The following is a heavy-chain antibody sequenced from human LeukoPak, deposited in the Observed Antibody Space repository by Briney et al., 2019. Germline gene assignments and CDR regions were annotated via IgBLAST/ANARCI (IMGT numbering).Heavy chain of an antibody. V-gene: IGHV4-59*08. CDR1: GGSISSYY. Sequence: PSETLSLTCTVSGGSISSYYWSWIRQPPGKGLEWIGYIYYSGSTNDNPSLKSRVTISVDTSKNQFSLKLSSVTAADTAVYYCARLASDAFGVWGQGTMVTVSS. CDR3: ARLASDAFGV. CDR2: IYYSGST. J-gene: IGHJ3*01.